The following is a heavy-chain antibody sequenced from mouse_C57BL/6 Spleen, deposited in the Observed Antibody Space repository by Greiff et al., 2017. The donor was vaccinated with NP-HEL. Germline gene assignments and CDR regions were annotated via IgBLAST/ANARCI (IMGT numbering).Heavy chain of an antibody. CDR2: IHPNSGST. CDR1: GYTFTSYW. CDR3: VYDYDGGFDY. D-gene: IGHD2-4*01. J-gene: IGHJ2*01. Sequence: VQLQQSGAELVKPGASVKLSCKASGYTFTSYWMHWVKQRPGQGLEWIGMIHPNSGSTNYNEKFKSKATLTVDKSSSTAYMQLSSLTSEDSAVYYCVYDYDGGFDYWGQGTTLTVSS. V-gene: IGHV1-64*01.